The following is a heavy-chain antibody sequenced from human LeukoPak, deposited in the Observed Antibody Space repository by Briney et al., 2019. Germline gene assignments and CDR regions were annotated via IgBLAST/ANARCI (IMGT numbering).Heavy chain of an antibody. J-gene: IGHJ6*02. V-gene: IGHV4-31*03. D-gene: IGHD2-2*01. CDR3: ARDRGIVIEPAVYGMDV. CDR1: GGSISSVGYY. Sequence: PPETLSLTCSVSGGSISSVGYYWSWIRQLPGKGLEWIGYIFYSGSTHYNPSLRSRVTISIDTSKNQFSLNLSSVTAADTAVYYCARDRGIVIEPAVYGMDVWGQGTTVTVSS. CDR2: IFYSGST.